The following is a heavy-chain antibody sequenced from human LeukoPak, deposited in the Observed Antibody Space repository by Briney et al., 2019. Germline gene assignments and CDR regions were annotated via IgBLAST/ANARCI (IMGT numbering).Heavy chain of an antibody. Sequence: SVKVSCMASGGTFSSYAISWVRQAPGQGLEWMGGIIPIFGTANYAQKFQGRVTITADESTRTAYMELSSLRSEDTAVYYCASTATIAVAGNFDYWGQGTLVTVSS. J-gene: IGHJ4*02. V-gene: IGHV1-69*13. CDR2: IIPIFGTA. CDR1: GGTFSSYA. CDR3: ASTATIAVAGNFDY. D-gene: IGHD6-19*01.